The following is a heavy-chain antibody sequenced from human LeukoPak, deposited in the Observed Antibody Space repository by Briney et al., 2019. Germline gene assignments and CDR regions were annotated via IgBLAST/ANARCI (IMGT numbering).Heavy chain of an antibody. CDR3: ARDYYDSSGYYSNDAFDI. CDR1: GGSISSYY. CDR2: IYTSGST. J-gene: IGHJ3*02. Sequence: SETLSLTCTVSGGSISSYYWSWIRQPAGKGLEWIGRIYTSGSTNYNPSLKSRVTMSVDTSKNQFSLKLSSVTAADTAVYYRARDYYDSSGYYSNDAFDIWGQGTMVTVSS. V-gene: IGHV4-4*07. D-gene: IGHD3-22*01.